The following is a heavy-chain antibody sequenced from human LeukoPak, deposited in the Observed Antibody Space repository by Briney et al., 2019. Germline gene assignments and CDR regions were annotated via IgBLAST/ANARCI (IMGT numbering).Heavy chain of an antibody. D-gene: IGHD5-12*01. J-gene: IGHJ4*02. CDR3: ARDHNIVPPFDY. Sequence: ASVKVSCKASGYTFTSYAMHWVRQAPGQRLEWMGWINAGNGNTKYSQKFQGRVTITRDTSASTAYMELSSLRSEDTAVYYCARDHNIVPPFDYWGQGTLATVSS. CDR2: INAGNGNT. V-gene: IGHV1-3*01. CDR1: GYTFTSYA.